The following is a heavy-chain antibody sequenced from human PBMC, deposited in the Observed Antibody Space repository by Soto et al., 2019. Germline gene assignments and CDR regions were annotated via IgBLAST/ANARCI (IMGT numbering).Heavy chain of an antibody. Sequence: ASVKLSCKASGYSFTSYGISWVRQAPGQGLEWMGWISAYNGNTNYAQKLQGRVTMTTDTSTSTAYMELRSLRSDDTAVYYCARVWGSIAVAVDWFDPRGQGTLVTVSS. D-gene: IGHD6-19*01. V-gene: IGHV1-18*01. J-gene: IGHJ5*02. CDR3: ARVWGSIAVAVDWFDP. CDR1: GYSFTSYG. CDR2: ISAYNGNT.